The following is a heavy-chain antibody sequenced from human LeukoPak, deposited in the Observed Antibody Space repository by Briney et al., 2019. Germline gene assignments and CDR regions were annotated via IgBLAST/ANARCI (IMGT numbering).Heavy chain of an antibody. CDR3: ARDPPGIAASGTGG. D-gene: IGHD6-13*01. V-gene: IGHV3-53*01. CDR1: GFTVSNNY. J-gene: IGHJ4*02. CDR2: IYSGGTT. Sequence: GGSLRLSCVASGFTVSNNYMNWVRQAPGEGLEWVSLIYSGGTTKYADSVKGRFTISRDNSKNTLYLQMNSLRVEDTAMYYCARDPPGIAASGTGGWGQGTLVTVSS.